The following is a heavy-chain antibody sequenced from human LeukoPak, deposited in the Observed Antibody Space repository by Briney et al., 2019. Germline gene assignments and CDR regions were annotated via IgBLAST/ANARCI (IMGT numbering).Heavy chain of an antibody. CDR3: ARGGVVVTARFFY. J-gene: IGHJ4*02. D-gene: IGHD2-21*02. Sequence: PSETLSLTCAVYGGSFSGYYWSWIRQPPGKGLEWIGEINHSGSTNYNPSLKGRVTISVDTSKNQFSLKLSSVTAADTAVYYCARGGVVVTARFFYWGQGTLVTVSS. V-gene: IGHV4-34*01. CDR1: GGSFSGYY. CDR2: INHSGST.